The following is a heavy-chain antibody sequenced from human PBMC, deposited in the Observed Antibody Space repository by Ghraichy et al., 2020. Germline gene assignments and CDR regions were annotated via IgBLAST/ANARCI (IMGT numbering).Heavy chain of an antibody. J-gene: IGHJ3*02. CDR1: GYTLTELS. Sequence: ASVKVSCKVSGYTLTELSMHWVRQAPGKGLEWMGGFDPEDGETIYAQKFQGRVTMTEDTSTDTAYMELSSLRSEDTAVYYCATGGYSELHRAFDIWGQGTMVTVSS. CDR3: ATGGYSELHRAFDI. CDR2: FDPEDGET. D-gene: IGHD1-26*01. V-gene: IGHV1-24*01.